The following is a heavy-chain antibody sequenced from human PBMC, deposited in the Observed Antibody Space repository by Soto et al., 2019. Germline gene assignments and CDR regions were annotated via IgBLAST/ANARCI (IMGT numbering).Heavy chain of an antibody. D-gene: IGHD5-18*01. Sequence: SETLSLTCTVSGGSISNFYWSWIRQPPGKGLEWIRYVDYSGTANYNPSLKSRVSMSVDTSKNQLSLKVTSVTAADTAMYYCARADTAMTTPFDYWGQGTLVPVSP. J-gene: IGHJ4*02. V-gene: IGHV4-59*12. CDR1: GGSISNFY. CDR3: ARADTAMTTPFDY. CDR2: VDYSGTA.